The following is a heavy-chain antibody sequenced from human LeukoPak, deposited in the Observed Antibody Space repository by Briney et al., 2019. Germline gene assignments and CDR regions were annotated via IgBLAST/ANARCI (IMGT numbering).Heavy chain of an antibody. CDR3: EKELYRYYYCGMDV. CDR2: RSYDRSNK. CDR1: GFTFSSYG. V-gene: IGHV3-30*18. J-gene: IGHJ6*04. D-gene: IGHD2-2*01. Sequence: PGGSLRLSCAASGFTFSSYGMHWVRQAPRKGLEWVGVRSYDRSNKYYADSVKGSFTISRDNSKNTLYLQMNSLEAEDTDVCSCEKELYRYYYCGMDVWGKGTTVTVSS.